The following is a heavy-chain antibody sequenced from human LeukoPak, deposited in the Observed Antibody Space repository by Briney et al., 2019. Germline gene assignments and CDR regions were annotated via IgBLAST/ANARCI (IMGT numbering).Heavy chain of an antibody. CDR2: INWNGGST. Sequence: PGGSLRLSCAASGFTFDDYGMSWVRQAPGKGLEWASGINWNGGSTGYADSVKGRFTISRDNAKTSLYLQMNSLRAEDTALYYCARGWAPNWNYVVWYWGQGTLVTVSS. V-gene: IGHV3-20*04. J-gene: IGHJ4*02. CDR3: ARGWAPNWNYVVWY. D-gene: IGHD1-7*01. CDR1: GFTFDDYG.